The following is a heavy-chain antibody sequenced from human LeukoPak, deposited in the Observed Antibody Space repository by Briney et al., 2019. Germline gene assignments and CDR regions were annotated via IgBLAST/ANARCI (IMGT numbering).Heavy chain of an antibody. J-gene: IGHJ4*02. D-gene: IGHD5-24*01. CDR1: GCTFTSYG. CDR2: ISAYNGNT. V-gene: IGHV1-18*01. CDR3: ARYRDGYRDNDY. Sequence: ASVKVSCKASGCTFTSYGISWVRQAPGQGLEWMGWISAYNGNTNYAQKLQGRVTMTTDTSTSTAYMELRSLRSDDTAVYYCARYRDGYRDNDYWGQGTLVTVSS.